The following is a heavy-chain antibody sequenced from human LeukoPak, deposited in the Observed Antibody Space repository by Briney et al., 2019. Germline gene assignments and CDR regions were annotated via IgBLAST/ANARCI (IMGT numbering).Heavy chain of an antibody. CDR3: ARVHGSGYKIYNWFDP. CDR2: IYFTGTT. V-gene: IGHV4-39*07. CDR1: GGSISSSTYY. J-gene: IGHJ5*02. Sequence: PSETLSLTCTVSGGSISSSTYYWGWIRQSPGKGLEWIGNIYFTGTTYYNPSLKSRVTISVDTSKNQFSLKLNPVSAADTAVYCARVHGSGYKIYNWFDPWGQGTLVTVSS. D-gene: IGHD5-12*01.